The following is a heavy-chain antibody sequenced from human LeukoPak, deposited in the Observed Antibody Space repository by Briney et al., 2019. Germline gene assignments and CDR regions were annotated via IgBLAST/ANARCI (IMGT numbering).Heavy chain of an antibody. CDR1: GYSFTSYW. Sequence: GESLKISCKGSGYSFTSYWIGWVRQMPGKGLEWMGIIYPGDSDTRYSPSFQGQVTISADKSISTAYLQWSSLKAAETARYYCARRSMNYDILTGYYLGPNVDYWGQGTLVTVSS. CDR3: ARRSMNYDILTGYYLGPNVDY. D-gene: IGHD3-9*01. V-gene: IGHV5-51*01. J-gene: IGHJ4*02. CDR2: IYPGDSDT.